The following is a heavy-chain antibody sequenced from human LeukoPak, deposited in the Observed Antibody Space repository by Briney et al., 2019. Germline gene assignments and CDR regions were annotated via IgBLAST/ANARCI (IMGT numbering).Heavy chain of an antibody. J-gene: IGHJ4*02. CDR2: INPNSGGT. D-gene: IGHD3-22*01. CDR3: ARGPITTRSHFDY. V-gene: IGHV1-2*06. CDR1: GYTFTGYY. Sequence: ASVKVSCKASGYTFTGYYMHWVRQAPGQGLEWMGRINPNSGGTNYAQKFQGRVTMTRDTSISTAYMELSRLRSEDTAVYYCARGPITTRSHFDYWGQGTLVTVSS.